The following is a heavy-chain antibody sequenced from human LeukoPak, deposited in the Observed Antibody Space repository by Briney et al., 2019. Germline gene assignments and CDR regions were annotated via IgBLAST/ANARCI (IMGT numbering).Heavy chain of an antibody. CDR2: VYYSGST. Sequence: PSETLSLTCVVSGGSVSGYYWGWIRQPPGRGLEWIGYVYYSGSTNYNPSFKSRITISVDTSRNQFSLQLSSVTAADTAVYYCAREASGSYFHHWGQGTLVTVSS. V-gene: IGHV4-59*02. D-gene: IGHD1-26*01. CDR1: GGSVSGYY. CDR3: AREASGSYFHH. J-gene: IGHJ1*01.